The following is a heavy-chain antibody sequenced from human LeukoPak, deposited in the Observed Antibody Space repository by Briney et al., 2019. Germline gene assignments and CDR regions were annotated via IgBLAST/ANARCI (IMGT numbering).Heavy chain of an antibody. CDR1: GGSFSGYY. D-gene: IGHD4-23*01. V-gene: IGHV4-34*01. CDR3: ARPVTYYYYYMDV. CDR2: IYYSGST. Sequence: SETLSLTCAVYGGSFSGYYWSWIRQPPGKGLEWIGSIYYSGSTYYNPSLKSRVTISVDTSKNQFSLKLSSVTAADTAVYYCARPVTYYYYYMDVWGKGTTVTVSS. J-gene: IGHJ6*03.